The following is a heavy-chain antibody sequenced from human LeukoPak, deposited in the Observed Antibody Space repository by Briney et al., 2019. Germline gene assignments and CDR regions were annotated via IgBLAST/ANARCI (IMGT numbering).Heavy chain of an antibody. CDR1: GYTFTRYY. Sequence: ASVKVSCKASGYTFTRYYIHWVRQAPGQGLEWMGILNPSGGNTNYAQKLQGRVTMTTDTSTSTAYMELRSLRSDDTAVYYCAPLGREWRGNWGQGTLVTVSS. CDR2: LNPSGGNT. CDR3: APLGREWRGN. V-gene: IGHV1-46*01. J-gene: IGHJ4*02. D-gene: IGHD3-3*01.